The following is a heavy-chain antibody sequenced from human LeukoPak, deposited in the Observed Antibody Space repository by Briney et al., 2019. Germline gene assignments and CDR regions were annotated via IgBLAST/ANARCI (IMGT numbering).Heavy chain of an antibody. V-gene: IGHV1-3*01. CDR3: AREDGVAAAADY. CDR2: INAGNGNT. CDR1: GYTFTSYA. J-gene: IGHJ4*02. D-gene: IGHD6-13*01. Sequence: ASVTVSCTASGYTFTSYAMHWVRQAPGQRLEWMGWINAGNGNTKYSQKFQGRVTITRDTSASTAYMELSSLRSEDTAVYYCAREDGVAAAADYWGQGTLVTVSS.